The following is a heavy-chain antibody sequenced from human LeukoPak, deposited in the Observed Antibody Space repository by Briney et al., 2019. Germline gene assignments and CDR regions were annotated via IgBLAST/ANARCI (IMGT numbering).Heavy chain of an antibody. CDR3: AKDPYSGSFEYFQH. CDR2: ISHDGSKK. D-gene: IGHD1-26*01. Sequence: GGSLRLSCAASGFTFSSYGMHWVRQAPGKGLEWVAVISHDGSKKYYADSVKGRFTISRDNSKNTLYLQMDSLRDEDTAVYYCAKDPYSGSFEYFQHWGQGTLVTVSS. J-gene: IGHJ1*01. V-gene: IGHV3-30*18. CDR1: GFTFSSYG.